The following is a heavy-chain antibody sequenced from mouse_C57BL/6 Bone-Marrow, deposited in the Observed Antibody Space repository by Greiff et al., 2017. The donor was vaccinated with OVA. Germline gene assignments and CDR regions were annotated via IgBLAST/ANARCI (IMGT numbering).Heavy chain of an antibody. CDR1: GFTFSSYT. CDR3: ARQGYYGSGAMDY. D-gene: IGHD1-1*01. V-gene: IGHV5-9*01. Sequence: EVKLVESGGGLVKPGRSLKLSCAASGFTFSSYTMSWVRQTPEKRLEWVATISGGGGNTYYPDSVKGRFTISRDNAKNTLYLQMSSLRSEDTALYYCARQGYYGSGAMDYWGQGTSVTVSS. J-gene: IGHJ4*01. CDR2: ISGGGGNT.